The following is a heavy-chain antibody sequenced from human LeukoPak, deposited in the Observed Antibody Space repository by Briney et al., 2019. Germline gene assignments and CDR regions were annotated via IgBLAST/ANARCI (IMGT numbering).Heavy chain of an antibody. J-gene: IGHJ4*02. D-gene: IGHD6-19*01. V-gene: IGHV3-30-3*01. CDR1: GFTFSSYA. CDR3: ASMGTLIAVAGHGFDY. CDR2: ISYDGSNK. Sequence: PGRSLRLSCAASGFTFSSYAMHWVRQAPGKGLEWVAVISYDGSNKYYADSVKGRFTISRDNSKNTLYLQMNSLRAEDTAVYYCASMGTLIAVAGHGFDYWGQGTLVTVSS.